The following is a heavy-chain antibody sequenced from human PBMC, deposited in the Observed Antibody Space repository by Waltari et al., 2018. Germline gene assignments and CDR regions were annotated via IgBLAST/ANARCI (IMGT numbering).Heavy chain of an antibody. V-gene: IGHV5-51*01. Sequence: EVQLVQSGAEVKKPGESLKISCKGSGYSFTSYWLGWVRQMPGKGLEWMGIIYPGDSDTRYSPSFQGQVTISADKSISTAYLQWSSLKASDTAMYYCARSRGSYYDILTGYLNWFDPWGQGTLVTVSS. CDR2: IYPGDSDT. CDR1: GYSFTSYW. D-gene: IGHD3-9*01. J-gene: IGHJ5*02. CDR3: ARSRGSYYDILTGYLNWFDP.